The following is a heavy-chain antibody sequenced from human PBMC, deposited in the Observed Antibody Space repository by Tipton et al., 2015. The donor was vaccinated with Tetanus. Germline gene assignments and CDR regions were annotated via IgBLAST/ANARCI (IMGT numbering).Heavy chain of an antibody. Sequence: LSLTCAASGFTVSSNYMSWVRQAPGKGLEWVSIIYSGGSTYYADSVKGRFTISRDNSKNTLYLQMNSLRAEDTAVYYCARARGVAVAGGDYWGQGTLVTVSS. CDR1: GFTVSSNY. CDR3: ARARGVAVAGGDY. CDR2: IYSGGST. J-gene: IGHJ4*02. V-gene: IGHV3-66*01. D-gene: IGHD6-19*01.